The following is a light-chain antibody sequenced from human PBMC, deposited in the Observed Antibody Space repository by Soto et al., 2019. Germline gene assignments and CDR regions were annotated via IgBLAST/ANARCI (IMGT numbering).Light chain of an antibody. CDR3: QQYGDSLSIT. CDR1: QSISGNY. J-gene: IGKJ5*01. Sequence: EIVLTQSPGTLSLSPGERVTLSCRASQSISGNYLAWYQHKPGQAPRLLISGTYARATGIPDRFSGSGSGTDFSLTISRLEPEDFALYYCQQYGDSLSITFGQGTRLEIK. CDR2: GTY. V-gene: IGKV3-20*01.